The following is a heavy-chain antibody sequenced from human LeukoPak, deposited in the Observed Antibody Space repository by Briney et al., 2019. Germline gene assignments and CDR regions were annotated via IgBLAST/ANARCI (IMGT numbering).Heavy chain of an antibody. Sequence: GGSLRLSCAASGFTFSTYSMNWVRQAPGKGLKWVSSITSKSSYTYYADSVKGRFTISRDNAKNSLYLQMNSLRAEDTAVYYCARDGVAGTYWGQGILVTVSS. CDR3: ARDGVAGTY. J-gene: IGHJ4*02. D-gene: IGHD6-19*01. CDR2: ITSKSSYT. V-gene: IGHV3-21*01. CDR1: GFTFSTYS.